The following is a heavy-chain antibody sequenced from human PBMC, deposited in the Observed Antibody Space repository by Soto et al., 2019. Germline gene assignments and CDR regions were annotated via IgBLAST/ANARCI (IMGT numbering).Heavy chain of an antibody. J-gene: IGHJ4*02. V-gene: IGHV3-21*01. CDR3: ARVAGPGLDY. CDR2: ISSSSSYI. Sequence: EVQLVESGGGLVKPGGSLRLSCAASGFTFSSYSMNWVRQAPGKGLEWVSSISSSSSYIYYADSVKGRFTISRDNAKNSLYLQMSSLRAEDTAVYYCARVAGPGLDYWGQGTLVTVSS. CDR1: GFTFSSYS. D-gene: IGHD2-21*01.